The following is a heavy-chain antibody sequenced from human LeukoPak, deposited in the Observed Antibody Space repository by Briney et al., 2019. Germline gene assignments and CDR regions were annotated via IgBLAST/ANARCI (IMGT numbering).Heavy chain of an antibody. CDR1: GFTFSSYG. D-gene: IGHD4-17*01. J-gene: IGHJ4*02. V-gene: IGHV3-49*04. CDR3: TRVDYGDDF. Sequence: GGSLRLSCAASGFTFSSYGMSWVRQAPGKGLEWVGFIRSKAYGGTTEYAASVKGRFTISRDDSKSIAYLQMNSLKTEDTAVYYCTRVDYGDDFWGQGTLVTVSS. CDR2: IRSKAYGGTT.